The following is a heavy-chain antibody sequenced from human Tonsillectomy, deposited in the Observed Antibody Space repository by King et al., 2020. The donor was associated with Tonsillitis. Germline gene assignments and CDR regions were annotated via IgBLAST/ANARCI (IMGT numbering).Heavy chain of an antibody. CDR3: ARANFSSDAFDI. CDR2: IWYDGSIK. J-gene: IGHJ3*02. V-gene: IGHV3-33*01. Sequence: VQLVESGGGVVQPGRSLRLSCAAAGFTFSSYGMHWVRQAPGKGLEWVAVIWYDGSIKYYADSVKGRFTISRDNSKNTLYLQMNSLRAEDTAVYYCARANFSSDAFDIWGQGTMVTVSS. D-gene: IGHD4/OR15-4a*01. CDR1: GFTFSSYG.